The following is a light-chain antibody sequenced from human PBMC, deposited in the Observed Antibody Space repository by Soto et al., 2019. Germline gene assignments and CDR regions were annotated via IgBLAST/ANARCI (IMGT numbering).Light chain of an antibody. CDR1: SGSVSTTYY. V-gene: IGLV8-61*01. J-gene: IGLJ3*02. Sequence: QTVVTQEPSFSVSPGGIVTLTCGLSSGSVSTTYYPSWYQQTPGQPPRTLVYSTNSRSSGVPDRFSGSILGNKAALTITGAQAGDESDYYCVLYMGSGIWVFGGGTKLTVL. CDR2: STN. CDR3: VLYMGSGIWV.